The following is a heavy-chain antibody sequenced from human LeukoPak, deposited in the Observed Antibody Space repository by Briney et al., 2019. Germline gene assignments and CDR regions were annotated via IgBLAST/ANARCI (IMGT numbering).Heavy chain of an antibody. CDR3: ARESTYNYAYALDF. Sequence: GGSLRLSCVASGFTFSSYWMSWVRQAPGKGLEWVANTKHDGSEIYYVDTAKGRFTISRDNAENSLYLQINSLRAEDTAVYYCARESTYNYAYALDFWGQGILVTVSS. D-gene: IGHD5-18*01. V-gene: IGHV3-7*01. J-gene: IGHJ4*02. CDR1: GFTFSSYW. CDR2: TKHDGSEI.